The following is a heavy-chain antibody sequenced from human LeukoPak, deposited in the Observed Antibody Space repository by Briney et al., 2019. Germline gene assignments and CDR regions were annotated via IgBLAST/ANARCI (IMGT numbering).Heavy chain of an antibody. D-gene: IGHD3-10*01. CDR3: ARVHYGSGSYWFDP. J-gene: IGHJ5*02. CDR2: IYYSGST. V-gene: IGHV4-31*03. CDR1: GGSISSGGYY. Sequence: PSETLSLTCTVSGGSISSGGYYWSWIRQHPGKGLEWIGYIYYSGSTYYNPSLKSRVTISVDTSKNQFSLKLSSVTAADTAVYYCARVHYGSGSYWFDPWGQGTLVTVPS.